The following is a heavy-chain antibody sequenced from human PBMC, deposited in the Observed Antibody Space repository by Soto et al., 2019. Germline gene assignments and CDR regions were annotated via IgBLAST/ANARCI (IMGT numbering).Heavy chain of an antibody. CDR1: GYTFSGHY. CDR2: IGPESGAT. V-gene: IGHV1-2*02. J-gene: IGHJ4*02. D-gene: IGHD3-3*02. Sequence: AAVKVSCKTSGYTFSGHYIHWVRQAPQQGPEWMGEIGPESGATRYAEKFRGRVTMTMDTSITTVYMELRNLSPDDTAVYYCGRGRSGQIVIFYWGQGTPVTVFS. CDR3: GRGRSGQIVIFY.